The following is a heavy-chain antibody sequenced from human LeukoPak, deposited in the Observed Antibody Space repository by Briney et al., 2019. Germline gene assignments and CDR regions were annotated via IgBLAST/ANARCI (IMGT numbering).Heavy chain of an antibody. J-gene: IGHJ4*01. CDR3: ARDPTYDSSGYGAQYYFDY. V-gene: IGHV3-48*03. CDR1: GFTFSSYE. D-gene: IGHD3-22*01. CDR2: ISSSGSTI. Sequence: GGSLRLSCAASGFTFSSYEMNWVRQAPGKGLEWVSYISSSGSTIYYADSVKGRFTISRDNAKNSLYLQMNSLRAEDTAVYYCARDPTYDSSGYGAQYYFDYWGHGTLVTVSS.